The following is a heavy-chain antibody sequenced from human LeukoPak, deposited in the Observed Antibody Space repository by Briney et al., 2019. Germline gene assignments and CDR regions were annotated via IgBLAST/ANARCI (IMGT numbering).Heavy chain of an antibody. J-gene: IGHJ4*02. CDR3: ASSRGYSYGDFDY. CDR1: GFTFSSYR. CDR2: IKSDGRST. D-gene: IGHD5-18*01. V-gene: IGHV3-74*01. Sequence: GVSLTLSCAASGFTFSSYRMHWVRQAPPKGLVWVSRIKSDGRSTNYADSVKGRFTISRDNAKNTLYLQMNSLRAEDTAVYYCASSRGYSYGDFDYWGQGTLVTVSS.